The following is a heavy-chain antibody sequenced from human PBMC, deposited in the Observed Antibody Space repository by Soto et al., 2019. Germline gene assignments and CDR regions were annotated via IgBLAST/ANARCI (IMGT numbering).Heavy chain of an antibody. D-gene: IGHD3-10*01. CDR3: AGDRWYYGSEYYYYYGMDV. J-gene: IGHJ6*02. Sequence: QVQLVQSGAEVKKPGSSGKVSCKASGGTFSTYAISWVRQAPGQGLEWMGGIIPIFGTANSAQKFQGRVTSAADESTSTAYMELSSLRSEETAVYYCAGDRWYYGSEYYYYYGMDVWGQGTTVTVSS. V-gene: IGHV1-69*12. CDR2: IIPIFGTA. CDR1: GGTFSTYA.